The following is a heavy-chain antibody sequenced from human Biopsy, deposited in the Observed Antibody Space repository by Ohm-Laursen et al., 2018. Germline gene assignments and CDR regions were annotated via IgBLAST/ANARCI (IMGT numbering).Heavy chain of an antibody. D-gene: IGHD4-11*01. CDR1: GGSMTGYE. CDR2: MSNSGST. Sequence: TLSLTCSVSGGSMTGYEWSWIRQPPGKGLEWIGYMSNSGSTNYNPSLKTRVTISLDTPKNQFSLKLSSVTAADTAVYYCARDSGILNYGNFKYYHYYGMDVWGQGTKVTVSS. CDR3: ARDSGILNYGNFKYYHYYGMDV. V-gene: IGHV4-59*01. J-gene: IGHJ6*02.